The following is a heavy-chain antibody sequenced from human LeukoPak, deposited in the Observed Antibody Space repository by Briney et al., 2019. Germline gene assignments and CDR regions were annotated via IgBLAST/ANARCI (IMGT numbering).Heavy chain of an antibody. Sequence: PGGSLRLSCAASGFTFSTFAMSWVRQAPGKGLEWVSAISGRGGSTYYADSVKGRFTISRDNSKNTLYLQMNSLRAEDTAVYYCARDLVIVGPWGGYWGQGTLVTVSS. CDR2: ISGRGGST. CDR3: ARDLVIVGPWGGY. D-gene: IGHD1-26*01. CDR1: GFTFSTFA. J-gene: IGHJ4*02. V-gene: IGHV3-23*01.